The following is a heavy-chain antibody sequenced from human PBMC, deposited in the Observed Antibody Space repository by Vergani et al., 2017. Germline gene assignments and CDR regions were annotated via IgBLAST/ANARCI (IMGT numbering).Heavy chain of an antibody. CDR3: ARRSSSWLRGDYYGMDV. Sequence: VQLVESGGVVVQPGGSLRLSCAASGFTFSSYGISWVRQAPGQGLEWMGWISAYNGNTNYAQKLQGRVTMTTDTSTSTAYMELRSLRSDDTAVYYCARRSSSWLRGDYYGMDVWGQGTTVTVSS. CDR2: ISAYNGNT. J-gene: IGHJ6*02. V-gene: IGHV1-18*01. D-gene: IGHD6-13*01. CDR1: GFTFSSYG.